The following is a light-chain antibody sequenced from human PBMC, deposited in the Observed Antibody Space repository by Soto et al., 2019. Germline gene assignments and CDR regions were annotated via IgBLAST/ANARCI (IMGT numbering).Light chain of an antibody. V-gene: IGKV3-11*01. J-gene: IGKJ1*01. Sequence: EIVLTQSPATLSLSPGERNTLSCRASQRVSSYLAWYQQRPGQAPRLLIYDASNRATGIPARFSGSGFGTDFTLIISSLDPEDFAVYYCQQRSNWPRTFGQGTKV. CDR2: DAS. CDR1: QRVSSY. CDR3: QQRSNWPRT.